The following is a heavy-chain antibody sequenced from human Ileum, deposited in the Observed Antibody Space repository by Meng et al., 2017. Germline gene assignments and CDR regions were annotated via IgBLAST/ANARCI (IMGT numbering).Heavy chain of an antibody. J-gene: IGHJ5*02. CDR2: IYYSGST. V-gene: IGHV4-30-4*01. D-gene: IGHD2-2*03. CDR1: GGSMRSGDNY. Sequence: QVQLQESGPGLVNPSQTLSLTCSVSGGSMRSGDNYWSWIRQPPGKGLEWIGYIYYSGSTYYTPSLKSRLSISMDTSKNQFSLRLTSVTAADTAVYYCAASLDGSRFDPWGQGTLVTVSS. CDR3: AASLDGSRFDP.